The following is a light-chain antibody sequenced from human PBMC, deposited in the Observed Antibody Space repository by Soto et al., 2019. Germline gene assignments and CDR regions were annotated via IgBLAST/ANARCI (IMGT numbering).Light chain of an antibody. J-gene: IGKJ2*02. V-gene: IGKV3-11*01. CDR1: QSISSY. CDR2: DVS. Sequence: EIVLTQSPATLSLSPGERATLSCRASQSISSYLAWYQQKPGQAPRLLIYDVSKRATGIPARFSGSGSGTEFTLTISSLEPDDFAVYYCPQRSNWCTFGQGTKLAIK. CDR3: PQRSNWCT.